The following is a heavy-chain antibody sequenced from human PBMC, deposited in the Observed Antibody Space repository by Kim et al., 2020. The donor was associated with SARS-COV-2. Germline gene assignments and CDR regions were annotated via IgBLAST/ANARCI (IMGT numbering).Heavy chain of an antibody. CDR3: ARVDWNLRISSGDY. J-gene: IGHJ4*02. CDR1: GGSISSGDYY. V-gene: IGHV4-30-4*01. Sequence: TLSLTCTVSGGSISSGDYYWSWIRQPPGKGLEWIGYIYYSGSTYYNPSLKSRVTISVDTSKNQFSLKLSSVTAADTAVYYCARVDWNLRISSGDYWGQGTLVTVSS. CDR2: IYYSGST. D-gene: IGHD1-1*01.